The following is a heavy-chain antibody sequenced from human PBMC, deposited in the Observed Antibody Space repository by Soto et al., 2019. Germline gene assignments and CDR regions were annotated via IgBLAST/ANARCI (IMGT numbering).Heavy chain of an antibody. CDR2: ISGSGGST. V-gene: IGHV3-23*01. Sequence: PGGSLRLSCAASGFTFSSYAMSWVRQAPGKGLEWVSAISGSGGSTYYADSVKGRFTISRDNSKNTLYLQMNSLRAEDTAVYYCAKDRRCSGGSCYRRNYFDYWGQGTLVTVSS. CDR3: AKDRRCSGGSCYRRNYFDY. CDR1: GFTFSSYA. J-gene: IGHJ4*02. D-gene: IGHD2-15*01.